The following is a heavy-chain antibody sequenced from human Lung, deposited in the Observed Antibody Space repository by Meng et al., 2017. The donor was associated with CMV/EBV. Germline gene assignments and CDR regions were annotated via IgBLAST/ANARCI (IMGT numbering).Heavy chain of an antibody. D-gene: IGHD6-19*01. CDR2: ISVNSGKT. CDR1: GYTFTSYG. Sequence: ASVKVSCKASGYTFTSYGISWVRQAPGQGLEWMGWISVNSGKTTYAQKVQGRINMTTDTSTSTAYMELRSLRSDGTAVYYCVRGGWSPGYWGQGTLVTVSS. J-gene: IGHJ4*02. V-gene: IGHV1-18*01. CDR3: VRGGWSPGY.